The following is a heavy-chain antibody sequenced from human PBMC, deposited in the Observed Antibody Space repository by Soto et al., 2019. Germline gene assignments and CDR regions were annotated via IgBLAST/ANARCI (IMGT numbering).Heavy chain of an antibody. CDR1: GFTFSSYA. J-gene: IGHJ4*02. D-gene: IGHD3-22*01. CDR3: AKDQGNYYDSSGYYY. Sequence: VALRLSCAASGFTFSSYAMSWVRQTPGKGLEWVSAISGSGGSTYYADSVKGRFTISRDNSKNTLYLQMNSLRAEDTAVYYCAKDQGNYYDSSGYYYWGQGTLVTVSS. V-gene: IGHV3-23*01. CDR2: ISGSGGST.